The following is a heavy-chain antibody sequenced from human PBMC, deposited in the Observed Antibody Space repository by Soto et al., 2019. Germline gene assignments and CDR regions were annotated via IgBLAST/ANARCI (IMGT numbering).Heavy chain of an antibody. CDR2: IYYSGST. CDR3: ARETIPIQNWFDP. CDR1: GGSISSYY. V-gene: IGHV4-59*01. Sequence: PSETLSLTCTVSGGSISSYYWSWIRQPPGKGLEWIGYIYYSGSTNYNPSLKSRVTISVDTSKNQFSLKLSSVTAADTAVYYCARETIPIQNWFDPWGQGTLVTVSS. D-gene: IGHD3-3*01. J-gene: IGHJ5*02.